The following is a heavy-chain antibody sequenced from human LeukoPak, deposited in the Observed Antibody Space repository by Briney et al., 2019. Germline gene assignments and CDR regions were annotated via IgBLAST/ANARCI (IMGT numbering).Heavy chain of an antibody. J-gene: IGHJ4*02. CDR1: GFTFSSYG. Sequence: GGSLRLSCAASGFTFSSYGMHWVRQAPGKGLEWVAFIRYDGSNKYYADSVKGRFTISRDNSKNTLYLQMNSLRAEDTAVYYCAKDGSDFWGDYYFDYWGQGNLVTVSS. V-gene: IGHV3-30*02. CDR2: IRYDGSNK. CDR3: AKDGSDFWGDYYFDY. D-gene: IGHD3-3*01.